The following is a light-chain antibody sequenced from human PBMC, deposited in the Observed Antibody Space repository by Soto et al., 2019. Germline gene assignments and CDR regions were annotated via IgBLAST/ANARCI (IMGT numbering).Light chain of an antibody. CDR3: QQRSDWPST. V-gene: IGKV3-11*01. Sequence: EIVLTQSPATLSLSPGERATLSCRASQSVSRYLAWYQQKPGQAPRLLIYDASNRAAGIPARFSGSGSGTDFTLTISCLEPEDFAVYYCQQRSDWPSTFGGETKVQIK. CDR2: DAS. CDR1: QSVSRY. J-gene: IGKJ4*01.